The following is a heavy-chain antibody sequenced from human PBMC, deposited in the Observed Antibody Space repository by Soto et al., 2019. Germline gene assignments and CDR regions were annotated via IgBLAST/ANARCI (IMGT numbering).Heavy chain of an antibody. CDR2: IYHSGST. J-gene: IGHJ4*02. Sequence: PSETLSLTSAVSGASISSGGYSWSWIRQPPGKGLEWIGYIYHSGSTYYNPSLKSRVTISVDTSKNQFSLKLSSVTAADTAVYYCARRYGSAIDYWGQGTLVTVS. CDR1: GASISSGGYS. V-gene: IGHV4-30-2*01. CDR3: ARRYGSAIDY. D-gene: IGHD1-26*01.